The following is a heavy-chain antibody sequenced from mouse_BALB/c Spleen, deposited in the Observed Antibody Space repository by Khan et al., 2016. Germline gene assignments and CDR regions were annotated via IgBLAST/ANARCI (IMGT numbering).Heavy chain of an antibody. V-gene: IGHV5-6-5*01. CDR3: TRVYYGNYGDYFDY. CDR2: ISSGGST. CDR1: GFTFSNYD. Sequence: EVELVESGGGLVKPGGSLKLSCAASGFTFSNYDMSWVRQTPEKRLEWVASISSGGSTSYPDSVKGRFTISSVNARNIQTLQLNSLRPEANAMSYSTRVYYGNYGDYFDYWGQGTTLTVSS. J-gene: IGHJ2*01. D-gene: IGHD2-1*01.